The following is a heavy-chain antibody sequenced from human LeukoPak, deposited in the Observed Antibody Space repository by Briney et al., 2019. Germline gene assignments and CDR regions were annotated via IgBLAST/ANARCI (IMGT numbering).Heavy chain of an antibody. CDR1: GGSFSGYY. CDR2: INHSGST. D-gene: IGHD2-15*01. Sequence: PSETLSLTCAVYGGSFSGYYWSWIRQPPGKGLEWIGEINHSGSTNYNPSLKSRVTISVDTSKNQFSLKLSSVTAADTAVYYCASTRGYCSGGSCYPKSYYFDYWGQGTLVTVSS. V-gene: IGHV4-34*01. CDR3: ASTRGYCSGGSCYPKSYYFDY. J-gene: IGHJ4*02.